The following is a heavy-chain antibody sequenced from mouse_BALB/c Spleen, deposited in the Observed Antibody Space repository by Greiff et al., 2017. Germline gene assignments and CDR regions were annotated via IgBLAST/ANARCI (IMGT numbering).Heavy chain of an antibody. CDR3: TRGYYGHFDY. J-gene: IGHJ2*01. CDR2: IYPGNSDT. Sequence: VQLKESGTVLARPGASVKMSCKASGYTFTSYWMHWVKQRPGQGLEWIGVIYPGNSDTSYTQKFKGKAKLTAVTSTSTAYMELSSLTNEDSAVYYCTRGYYGHFDYWGQGTTLTVSS. D-gene: IGHD1-2*01. CDR1: GYTFTSYW. V-gene: IGHV1-5*01.